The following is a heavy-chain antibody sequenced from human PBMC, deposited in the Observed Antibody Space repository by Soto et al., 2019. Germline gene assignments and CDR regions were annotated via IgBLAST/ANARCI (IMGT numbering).Heavy chain of an antibody. CDR2: IYWDDDK. V-gene: IGHV2-5*02. J-gene: IGHJ4*02. Sequence: QITLNESGPTLVKPTQTLTLTCTFSGFSLTTSGVGVGWIRQSPGKAPEWLALIYWDDDKRYSPSLKSRLTTPKDTSKIQVVLTMANLDPADTATYYCAHRVLRTVFGLVTTTAIYFDFWGQGTPVAVSS. CDR3: AHRVLRTVFGLVTTTAIYFDF. D-gene: IGHD3-3*01. CDR1: GFSLTTSGVG.